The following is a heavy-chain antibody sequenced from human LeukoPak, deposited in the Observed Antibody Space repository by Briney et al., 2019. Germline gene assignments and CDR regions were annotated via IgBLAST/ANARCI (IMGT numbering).Heavy chain of an antibody. CDR2: IYYSGST. CDR3: ARVGSRGNAFDI. V-gene: IGHV4-59*01. Sequence: PSETLSLTCTVSGGSISSYYWSWIRQPPGKGLEWIGYIYYSGSTNYNPSLKSRVTISVDTSKNQFSLKLSSVTAADTAVYYCARVGSRGNAFDIWGQGTMVTVSS. D-gene: IGHD1-26*01. CDR1: GGSISSYY. J-gene: IGHJ3*02.